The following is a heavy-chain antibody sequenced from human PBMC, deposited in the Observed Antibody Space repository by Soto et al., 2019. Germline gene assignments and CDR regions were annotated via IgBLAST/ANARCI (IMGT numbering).Heavy chain of an antibody. Sequence: PGGSLRLSCAASGFTFSSYAMNWVRQAPGKGLEWVSNIRSSGRSINYADSVKGRFTISRDNAKNSLYLQMNSLRAEDTAVYYCTRVRDSNDYWGQGTLVTVSS. J-gene: IGHJ4*02. CDR1: GFTFSSYA. V-gene: IGHV3-48*03. CDR3: TRVRDSNDY. CDR2: IRSSGRSI. D-gene: IGHD3-22*01.